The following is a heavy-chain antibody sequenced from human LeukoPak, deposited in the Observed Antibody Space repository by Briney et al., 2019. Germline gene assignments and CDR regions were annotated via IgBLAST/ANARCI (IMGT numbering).Heavy chain of an antibody. J-gene: IGHJ4*02. CDR2: ISRSGSTI. Sequence: GGSLRLSCAASGFTFSDYYMSWIRQAPGKGLEWVSYISRSGSTIYYADSVKGRFTISRDNSKNTLYLQMNSLRAEDTAVYYCAKGPRGYSSGWPYYFDYWGQGTLVTVSS. CDR1: GFTFSDYY. D-gene: IGHD6-19*01. CDR3: AKGPRGYSSGWPYYFDY. V-gene: IGHV3-11*01.